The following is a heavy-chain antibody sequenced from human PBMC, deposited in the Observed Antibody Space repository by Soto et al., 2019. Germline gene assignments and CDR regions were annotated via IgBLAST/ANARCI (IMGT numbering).Heavy chain of an antibody. V-gene: IGHV1-69*12. J-gene: IGHJ3*02. CDR3: AMAILLVPAAMGYDAFEI. CDR1: GGTFSSYA. Sequence: QVQLVQSGAEVKKPGSSVKVSCKASGGTFSSYAISWVRQAPGQGLEWMGGIIPIFGTANYAQKFQGRVTITADESTSTAYMELSSLRSEDTAVYYCAMAILLVPAAMGYDAFEIWGQGTMVTVSS. CDR2: IIPIFGTA. D-gene: IGHD2-2*03.